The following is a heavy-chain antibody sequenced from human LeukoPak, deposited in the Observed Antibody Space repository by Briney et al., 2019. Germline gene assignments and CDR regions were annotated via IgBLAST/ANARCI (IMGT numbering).Heavy chain of an antibody. D-gene: IGHD3-3*01. CDR1: GFTFSNYW. CDR2: IKSDGNIT. J-gene: IGHJ4*02. V-gene: IGHV3-74*01. Sequence: PGGSLRLSCAASGFTFSNYWMYCVRQAPGKGLVWVSQIKSDGNITNYADSVKGRFTISRDNAKNTPFLQMNSLRAEDTAVYYCGRSGDFWSGSGVAYWGQGTLVTVSS. CDR3: GRSGDFWSGSGVAY.